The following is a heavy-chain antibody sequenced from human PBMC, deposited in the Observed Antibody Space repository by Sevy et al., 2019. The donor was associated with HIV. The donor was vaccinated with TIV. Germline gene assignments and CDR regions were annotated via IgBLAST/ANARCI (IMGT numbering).Heavy chain of an antibody. J-gene: IGHJ6*02. D-gene: IGHD2-2*01. CDR2: IYYNGST. CDR3: ARWPYCSSSSCSRRGYYYFIMDV. Sequence: SETLSLTCTVSGDSISSGGYYWSWIRQHPGKGLEWIGYIYYNGSTYYNPSLKSRITISVDTSKKHFSLQLSSVTAADTAVYYCARWPYCSSSSCSRRGYYYFIMDVWGQGTTVTVSS. V-gene: IGHV4-31*03. CDR1: GDSISSGGYY.